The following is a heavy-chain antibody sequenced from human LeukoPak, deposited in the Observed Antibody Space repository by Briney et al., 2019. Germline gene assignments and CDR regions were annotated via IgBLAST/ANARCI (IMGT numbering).Heavy chain of an antibody. Sequence: GGSLRLSCAASGFRFSSYAMSWVRQAPGKGLEWVSAISGSGISTYYADSVKGRFTVSRDNSKNTLYLQMSSLRAEDTAIYYCAKDERDWNYNLASQTYDWGQGTLVTVSS. CDR1: GFRFSSYA. V-gene: IGHV3-23*01. CDR3: AKDERDWNYNLASQTYD. D-gene: IGHD1-7*01. CDR2: ISGSGIST. J-gene: IGHJ4*02.